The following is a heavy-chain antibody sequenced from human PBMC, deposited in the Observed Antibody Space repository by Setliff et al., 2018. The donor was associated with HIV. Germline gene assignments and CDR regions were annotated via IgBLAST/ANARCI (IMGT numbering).Heavy chain of an antibody. D-gene: IGHD3-16*01. CDR1: GYSISSDYF. V-gene: IGHV4-38-2*01. CDR3: ARGGRSWFQNFHGAFDV. Sequence: PSETLSLTCAVSGYSISSDYFWGWIRQSPGKGLEWIGSFYQSGNIYYNPSLKSRVTISVDTSKNQFSLRLTSVTAADTAVYYCARGGRSWFQNFHGAFDVWGQGTMVTV. J-gene: IGHJ3*01. CDR2: FYQSGNI.